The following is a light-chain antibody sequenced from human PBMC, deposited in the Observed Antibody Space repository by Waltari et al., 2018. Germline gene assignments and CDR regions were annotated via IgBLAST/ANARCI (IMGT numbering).Light chain of an antibody. J-gene: IGKJ2*01. Sequence: ETVMTQSPTTLSLSPGARDTLSCRASQSVSTNLAWYQQKPGQAPMLLIYGASIRATGVPARFSGRGAGTEFTLTISSLQSEDFAVYYCQQYNNWPPYIFGQGSQLEI. CDR3: QQYNNWPPYI. V-gene: IGKV3D-15*01. CDR2: GAS. CDR1: QSVSTN.